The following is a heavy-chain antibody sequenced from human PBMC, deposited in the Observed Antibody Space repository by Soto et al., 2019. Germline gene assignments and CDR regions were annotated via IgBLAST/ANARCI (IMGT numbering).Heavy chain of an antibody. CDR1: GFTFSSFA. J-gene: IGHJ4*02. D-gene: IGHD3-22*01. V-gene: IGHV3-23*01. CDR3: AKGGYYYDTSGPTFEY. Sequence: GPLLLSCAAFGFTFSSFAMSWVRQAPGKGLEWVSSISGSGGTSYYADSVKGRFTLSRDNSKNTLYLQMNSLRAEDTAVYYCAKGGYYYDTSGPTFEYWGQGTLVTVSS. CDR2: ISGSGGTS.